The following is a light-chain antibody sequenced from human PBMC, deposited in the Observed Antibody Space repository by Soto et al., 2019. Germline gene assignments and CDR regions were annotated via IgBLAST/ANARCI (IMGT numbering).Light chain of an antibody. Sequence: QSVLTQPASVSGSPGQSITISCTGTSSDVGSYNLVSWYQQHPGKAPKLMIYEGSKRPSGVSNRFSGSKSGNTASLTISGLQAEDEADYYCCSDAGRSTPWVFGGGTKLTVL. CDR1: SSDVGSYNL. V-gene: IGLV2-23*01. J-gene: IGLJ3*02. CDR3: CSDAGRSTPWV. CDR2: EGS.